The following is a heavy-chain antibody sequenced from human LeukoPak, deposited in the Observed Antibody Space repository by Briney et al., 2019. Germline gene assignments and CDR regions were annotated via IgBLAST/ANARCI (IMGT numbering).Heavy chain of an antibody. D-gene: IGHD3-10*01. CDR1: GFTFSSYA. Sequence: PGASLRLSCAASGFTFSSYAMSWVRQAPGMGLEWVSAISGSGGSTYYADSVKGRFTISRDNSKNTLYLQMNSLRAEDTAVYYCAKSVVRGVTLPDYWGQGTLVTVSS. J-gene: IGHJ4*02. CDR3: AKSVVRGVTLPDY. V-gene: IGHV3-23*01. CDR2: ISGSGGST.